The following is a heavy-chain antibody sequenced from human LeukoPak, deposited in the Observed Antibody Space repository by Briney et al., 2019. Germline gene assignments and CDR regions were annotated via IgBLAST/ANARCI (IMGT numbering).Heavy chain of an antibody. J-gene: IGHJ3*02. V-gene: IGHV3-13*01. CDR1: GFTFRNYD. D-gene: IGHD5/OR15-5a*01. CDR2: IGIADDT. Sequence: GGSLRHSRAASGFTFRNYDMHWVRQFPGRGLEWVSAIGIADDTHYPESVKGRVTSSRENAKNSLYLQMNSLRDGDTAVYYCVRGGIQVSGIDAFDIWGQGTMVTVSS. CDR3: VRGGIQVSGIDAFDI.